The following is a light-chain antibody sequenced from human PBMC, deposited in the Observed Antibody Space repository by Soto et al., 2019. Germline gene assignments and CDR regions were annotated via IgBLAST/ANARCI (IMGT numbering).Light chain of an antibody. CDR2: DVS. CDR3: SSYTSSSTYV. CDR1: SSDVGGYNS. J-gene: IGLJ1*01. V-gene: IGLV2-14*01. Sequence: QSVLTQPASMSGSPGQSITISCTGTSSDVGGYNSVSWYQQHPGKAPKLMIYDVSNRPSGVSNRFSGSKSGNTASLTISGLQAEDESDYYCSSYTSSSTYVFGAGTKLTVL.